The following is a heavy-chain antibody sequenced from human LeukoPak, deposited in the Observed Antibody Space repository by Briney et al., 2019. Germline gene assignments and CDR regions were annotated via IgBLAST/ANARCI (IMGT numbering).Heavy chain of an antibody. CDR2: ISSSSYI. Sequence: GGSVRLSCAASGFTFSSYSMNWVRQAPGKGLEWVSSISSSSYIYYADSVKGRFTISRDNAKNSLYLQMNSLRAEDTAVYYCARHYDFWSGYRWFDPWGQGTLVTVSS. CDR3: ARHYDFWSGYRWFDP. J-gene: IGHJ5*02. D-gene: IGHD3-3*01. CDR1: GFTFSSYS. V-gene: IGHV3-21*01.